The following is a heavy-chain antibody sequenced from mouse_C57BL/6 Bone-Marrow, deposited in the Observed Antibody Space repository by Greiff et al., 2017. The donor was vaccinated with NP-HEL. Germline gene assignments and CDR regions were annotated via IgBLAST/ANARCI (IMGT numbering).Heavy chain of an antibody. CDR3: AREGGDDDYGRPYAMDY. CDR1: GYTFTSYG. V-gene: IGHV1-81*01. Sequence: QVQLQQSGAELARPGASVKLSCKASGYTFTSYGISWVKQRTGQGLEWIGEIYPRSGNTYYNEKFKGKGTLTAAKSYSTAYLELRSLTSEASAVYFCAREGGDDDYGRPYAMDYWGQGTAVTVSS. J-gene: IGHJ4*01. CDR2: IYPRSGNT. D-gene: IGHD2-4*01.